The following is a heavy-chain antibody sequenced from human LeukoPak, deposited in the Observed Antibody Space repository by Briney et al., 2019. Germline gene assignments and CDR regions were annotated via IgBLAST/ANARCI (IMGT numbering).Heavy chain of an antibody. D-gene: IGHD6-19*01. CDR3: ARSPKIAVLDS. J-gene: IGHJ4*02. CDR1: GGSISSGDYY. V-gene: IGHV4-30-4*08. Sequence: SETLSLTCTVSGGSISSGDYYWSWIRQPPGKGLEWIGYIYYSGSIYYNPSLKSRVTISVDTSKNQFSLKLSSVTAADTAMYYCARSPKIAVLDSWGQGTLVTVSS. CDR2: IYYSGSI.